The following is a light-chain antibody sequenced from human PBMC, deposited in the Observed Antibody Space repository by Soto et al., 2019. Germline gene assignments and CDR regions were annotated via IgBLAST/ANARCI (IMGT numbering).Light chain of an antibody. V-gene: IGLV2-14*01. CDR1: SSDVGGYNY. CDR2: DVR. J-gene: IGLJ2*01. CDR3: SSYTSRSTLVV. Sequence: QSALTQPASVSGSPGQSITISCTGTSSDVGGYNYVSWYQQHPGKAPKLMIYDVRNRPSGVSNHFSGSKSGNTASLTISGLQAEDEADYYCSSYTSRSTLVVFGGGTKLTVL.